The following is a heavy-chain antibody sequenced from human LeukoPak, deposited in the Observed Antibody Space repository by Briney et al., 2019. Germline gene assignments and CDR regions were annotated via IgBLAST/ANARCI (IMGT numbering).Heavy chain of an antibody. CDR2: IYYSGST. Sequence: SQTLSLTCTVSGGSISSSSYYWGWIRQPPGKGLEWIGSIYYSGSTYYNPSLKSRVTISVDTSKNQFSLKLSSVTAADTAVYYCARVPLSASSDYMDVWGKGTTVTVSS. CDR3: ARVPLSASSDYMDV. V-gene: IGHV4-39*07. CDR1: GGSISSSSYY. J-gene: IGHJ6*03.